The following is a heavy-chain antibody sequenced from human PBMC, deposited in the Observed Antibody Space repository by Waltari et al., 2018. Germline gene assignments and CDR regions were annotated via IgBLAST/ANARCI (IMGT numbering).Heavy chain of an antibody. CDR3: AKSFYHFWTSYVRGWGYFHY. J-gene: IGHJ4*02. D-gene: IGHD3-3*01. Sequence: QVQLVESGGGVVQPGGSLRLSCAASGFTFSTFGMHWVRQAPGKGLEWGSFKRYDGTNKYYADSVKGRFTISRDNSKNTLYLQMNSLRAEDTAVYYCAKSFYHFWTSYVRGWGYFHYWGQGTLVTVSS. CDR1: GFTFSTFG. V-gene: IGHV3-30*02. CDR2: KRYDGTNK.